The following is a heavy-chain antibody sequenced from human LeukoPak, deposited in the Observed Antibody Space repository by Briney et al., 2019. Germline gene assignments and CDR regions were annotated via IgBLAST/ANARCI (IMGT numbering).Heavy chain of an antibody. CDR1: GGSISSSSYY. V-gene: IGHV4-39*01. CDR2: IYYSGST. D-gene: IGHD2-15*01. J-gene: IGHJ4*02. CDR3: ANTAGSGMGGFDY. Sequence: SETLSLTCTVSGGSISSSSYYWGWIRQSPGKGLEWIGSIYYSGSTYYNPSLKSRVTISVDTSKNQFSLKLSSVTAADTAVYYCANTAGSGMGGFDYWGQGTLATVSS.